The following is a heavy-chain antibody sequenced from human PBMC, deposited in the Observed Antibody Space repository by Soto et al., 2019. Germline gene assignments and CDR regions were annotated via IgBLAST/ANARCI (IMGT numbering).Heavy chain of an antibody. V-gene: IGHV3-30*03. CDR1: GFSVTTNG. D-gene: IGHD2-8*02. CDR2: ISRDGATK. CDR3: TGEVASGY. Sequence: QVQLVESGGGVVQPGRSLRLSCAVSGFSVTTNGMHWVRQAPGKGLEWVAVISRDGATKFYAESVKGRFTISKDNSGNTLFLEMNSLRGDDMAVYYCTGEVASGYWGQGALVTVSS. J-gene: IGHJ4*02.